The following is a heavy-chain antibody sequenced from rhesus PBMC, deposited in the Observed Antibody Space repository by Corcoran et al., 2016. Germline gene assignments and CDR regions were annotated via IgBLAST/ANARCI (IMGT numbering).Heavy chain of an antibody. CDR3: ATRGEYSHVFDY. CDR2: IYGSSGST. CDR1: GGSISSGYD. D-gene: IGHD4-23*01. Sequence: QVQLQESGPGVVKPSETLSLTCAVSGGSISSGYDWSWIRQPPGKGLEWIGYIYGSSGSTNYNQSLKNRVTISKDASKNQFSLKLSSVTAADTAVYYCATRGEYSHVFDYWGQGVLVTVSS. V-gene: IGHV4-76*01. J-gene: IGHJ4*01.